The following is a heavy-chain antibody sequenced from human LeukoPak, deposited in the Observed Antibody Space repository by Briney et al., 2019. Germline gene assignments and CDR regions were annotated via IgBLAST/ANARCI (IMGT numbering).Heavy chain of an antibody. D-gene: IGHD4-17*01. CDR3: ARDYGDHKDLFYYYGMDV. CDR2: INPSGGST. J-gene: IGHJ6*02. Sequence: ASVKVSCKASGYTFTSYYMHWVRQAPGQGLEWMGIINPSGGSTSYAQKFQGRATMTRDTSTSTVYMELGSLRSEDTAVYYCARDYGDHKDLFYYYGMDVWGQGTTVTVSS. CDR1: GYTFTSYY. V-gene: IGHV1-46*01.